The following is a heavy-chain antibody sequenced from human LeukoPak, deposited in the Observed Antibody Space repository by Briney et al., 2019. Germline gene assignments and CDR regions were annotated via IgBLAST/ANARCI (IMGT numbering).Heavy chain of an antibody. CDR2: ISYDGSNK. J-gene: IGHJ4*02. Sequence: GGSLRLSCAASGFTFSSYGMHWVRQAPGKGLEWVAVISYDGSNKYYADSVKGRFTISRDNSKNTLYLQMNSLRAEDTAVYYCANTMVRGVITPPFDYWGQGTLVTVSS. CDR1: GFTFSSYG. V-gene: IGHV3-30*18. CDR3: ANTMVRGVITPPFDY. D-gene: IGHD3-10*01.